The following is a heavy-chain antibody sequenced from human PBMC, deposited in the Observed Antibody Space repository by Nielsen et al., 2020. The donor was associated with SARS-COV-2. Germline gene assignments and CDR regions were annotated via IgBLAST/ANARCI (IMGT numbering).Heavy chain of an antibody. CDR2: IYHSGST. CDR1: GGSISSSNW. V-gene: IGHV4-4*02. CDR3: ARASSSSPGSAFDI. Sequence: GSLRLSCAVSGGSISSSNWWSWVSQPPGKGLEWIGEIYHSGSTNYNPSLKSRVTISVDKSKNQFSLKLSSVTAADTAVYYCARASSSSPGSAFDIWGQGTMVTVSS. J-gene: IGHJ3*02. D-gene: IGHD6-13*01.